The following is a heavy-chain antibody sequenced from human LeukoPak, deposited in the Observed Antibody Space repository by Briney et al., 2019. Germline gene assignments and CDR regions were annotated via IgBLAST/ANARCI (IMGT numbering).Heavy chain of an antibody. D-gene: IGHD6-13*01. Sequence: GGSLRLSCAASGFTFGIHAMSWVRQTPGKSLERVSIISNGGVTTYYADSVRGRFTISRDNSKDLLYLQMDSLRAEDTAVYYCVKLSSGSGSSFGFDSWGLGTLVTVSS. CDR1: GFTFGIHA. J-gene: IGHJ4*02. CDR3: VKLSSGSGSSFGFDS. V-gene: IGHV3-23*01. CDR2: ISNGGVTT.